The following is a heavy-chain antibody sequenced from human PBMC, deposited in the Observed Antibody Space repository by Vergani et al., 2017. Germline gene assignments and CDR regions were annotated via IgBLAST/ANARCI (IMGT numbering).Heavy chain of an antibody. V-gene: IGHV3-11*01. CDR2: ISSSGSTI. J-gene: IGHJ5*02. CDR3: ARDAIVVVPAAPNWFDP. Sequence: QVQLVESGGGLVKPGGSLRLSCAASGFTFSDYYMSWFRQAPGKGLEWVSYISSSGSTIYYADFVKGRFTISRDNAKNSLYLQMNSLRAEDTAVYYCARDAIVVVPAAPNWFDPWGQGTLVTVSS. CDR1: GFTFSDYY. D-gene: IGHD2-2*01.